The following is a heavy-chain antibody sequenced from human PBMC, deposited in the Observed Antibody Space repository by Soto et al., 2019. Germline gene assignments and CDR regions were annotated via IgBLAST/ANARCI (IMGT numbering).Heavy chain of an antibody. CDR3: ARTKEDYGSLYY. CDR2: IYYSGST. V-gene: IGHV4-31*02. J-gene: IGHJ4*02. CDR1: GGSISSGAYY. D-gene: IGHD4-17*01. Sequence: SETLSLTWTVSGGSISSGAYYLSCIRQHPGKGLEWIGYIYYSGSTYYNPSLKSRVTISVDTSKNQFSLKLSSVTAADTAVYYCARTKEDYGSLYYWGQGTLVTVSS.